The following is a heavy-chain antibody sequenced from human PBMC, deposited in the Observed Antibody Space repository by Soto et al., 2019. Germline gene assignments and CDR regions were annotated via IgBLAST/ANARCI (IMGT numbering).Heavy chain of an antibody. CDR1: GFTFSSYS. Sequence: EVQLVESGGGLVKPGGSLRLSCAASGFTFSSYSMNWVRQAPWKVLEWVSSISSSSSYIYYADSVKGRFTISRDNAKNSLYLQMNSLRDEDTAVYYCARDLTGDPYYYYYGMDVWGQGTPVTVSS. CDR3: ARDLTGDPYYYYYGMDV. D-gene: IGHD7-27*01. V-gene: IGHV3-21*01. CDR2: ISSSSSYI. J-gene: IGHJ6*02.